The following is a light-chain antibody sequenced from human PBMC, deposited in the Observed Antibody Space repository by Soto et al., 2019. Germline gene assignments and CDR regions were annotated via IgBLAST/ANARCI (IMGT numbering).Light chain of an antibody. J-gene: IGKJ1*01. Sequence: EIVLTQSPATLSLSPGERATLSCRASQSVSSYLAWYQQKPGQAPRLLIYDASNRATGIPARFSGSGSGTDFTLTISSLEHEDFEVYYCQQRSNWPPATFGQGTKVEIK. CDR2: DAS. CDR3: QQRSNWPPAT. CDR1: QSVSSY. V-gene: IGKV3-11*01.